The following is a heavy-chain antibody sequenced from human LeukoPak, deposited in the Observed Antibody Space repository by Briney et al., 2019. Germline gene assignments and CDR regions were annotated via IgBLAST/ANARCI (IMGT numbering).Heavy chain of an antibody. J-gene: IGHJ2*01. V-gene: IGHV1-18*01. D-gene: IGHD3-22*01. CDR2: ISTYNGNT. Sequence: GASVKVSCKASGYTFSSYAISWVRQAPGQGLEWMGWISTYNGNTNYAQKLQGRVTMTTDTSTSTAYMELRSLRSDDTAVYYCAREPYYDSSGYYHWYFDLWGRGTLVTVSS. CDR1: GYTFSSYA. CDR3: AREPYYDSSGYYHWYFDL.